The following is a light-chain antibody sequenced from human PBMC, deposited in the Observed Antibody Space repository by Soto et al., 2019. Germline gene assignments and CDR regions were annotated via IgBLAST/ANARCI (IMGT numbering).Light chain of an antibody. CDR3: SSYTSSRAYV. CDR2: EVS. V-gene: IGLV2-14*01. CDR1: SSGVGGYNY. Sequence: QSALTQPASVSGSPGQSITISCTGTSSGVGGYNYVSWYQQQPGKAPKLMIHEVSNRPSGVSNRFSGSKSGNTASLTISGLQAEDEADYYCSSYTSSRAYVLGIGTKVTVL. J-gene: IGLJ1*01.